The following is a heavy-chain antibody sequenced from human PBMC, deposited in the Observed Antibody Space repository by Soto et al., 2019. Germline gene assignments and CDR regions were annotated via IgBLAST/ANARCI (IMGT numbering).Heavy chain of an antibody. CDR1: GGSISSSSYY. V-gene: IGHV4-39*01. CDR3: ARTWGAVYFGY. J-gene: IGHJ4*02. Sequence: PSETLSLTCTVSGGSISSSSYYWGWIRQPPGKGLEWIGSIYYSGSTYYNPSLKSRVTISVDTSKNQFSLKLSSVTAADTAVYYCARTWGAVYFGYCGQRTLVTVSS. D-gene: IGHD3-16*01. CDR2: IYYSGST.